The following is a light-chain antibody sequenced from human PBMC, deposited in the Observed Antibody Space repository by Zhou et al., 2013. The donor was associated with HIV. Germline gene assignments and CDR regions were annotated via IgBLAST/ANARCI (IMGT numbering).Light chain of an antibody. CDR3: QQASSFPPLT. V-gene: IGKV1-12*01. CDR2: AAS. Sequence: DIQMTQSPSSVSASVGDRITITCRASQGISKWLAWYQQKPGHAPKLVIYAASNLQSGVPSRFSGSGSGTNFTLTISSLQPEDFATYYCQQASSFPPLTFGGGTKVEIK. J-gene: IGKJ4*01. CDR1: QGISKW.